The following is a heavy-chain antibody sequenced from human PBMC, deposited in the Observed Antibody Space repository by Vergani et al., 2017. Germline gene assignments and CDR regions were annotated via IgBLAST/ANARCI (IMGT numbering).Heavy chain of an antibody. Sequence: QVQLVQSGAEVKKPGSSVKVSCKASGGTFSSYTISWVRQAPGQGLEWMGRLIPILGIANYAQKFQGRVTITADKSTSTAYMELSSLRSEDTAVYYCATTASIAAAGPGKFYYYYGMDVWGQGP. CDR3: ATTASIAAAGPGKFYYYYGMDV. D-gene: IGHD6-13*01. V-gene: IGHV1-69*02. CDR2: LIPILGIA. CDR1: GGTFSSYT. J-gene: IGHJ6*02.